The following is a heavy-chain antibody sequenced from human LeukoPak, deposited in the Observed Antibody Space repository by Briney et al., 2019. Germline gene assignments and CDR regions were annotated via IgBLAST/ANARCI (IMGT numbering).Heavy chain of an antibody. J-gene: IGHJ3*02. CDR2: IYSGSST. Sequence: PGGSLRLSCAASGFTVSSNYMSWVRQAPGKGLEWVSVIYSGSSTYYADSVKGRFTISRDNSKNTLYLQMNSLRAEDTAVYYCAREGDSSGYFDAFDIWGQGTMVTVSS. CDR1: GFTVSSNY. CDR3: AREGDSSGYFDAFDI. D-gene: IGHD3-22*01. V-gene: IGHV3-53*01.